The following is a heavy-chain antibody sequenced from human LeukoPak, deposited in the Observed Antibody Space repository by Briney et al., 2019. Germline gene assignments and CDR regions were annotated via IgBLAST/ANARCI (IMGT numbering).Heavy chain of an antibody. CDR3: ARLRGYSANQLTVMGFDP. CDR1: GGSISNSSYY. Sequence: SGTLSLTCTVSGGSISNSSYYWGWIRQPPGKGLEWIGSIYYSGSTYYNPSLKSRVTISVDTSKNQFSLKLSSVTAADTAVYYCARLRGYSANQLTVMGFDPWGQGTLVTVSS. CDR2: IYYSGST. D-gene: IGHD5-12*01. J-gene: IGHJ5*02. V-gene: IGHV4-39*01.